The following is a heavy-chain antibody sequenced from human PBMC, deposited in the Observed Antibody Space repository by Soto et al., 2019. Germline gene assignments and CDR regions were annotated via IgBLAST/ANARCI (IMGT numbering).Heavy chain of an antibody. CDR2: ISANSGDT. J-gene: IGHJ6*03. Sequence: QVQLVQSGAEVKKPGASVKVSCKASGYSFTSHGISWVRQAPGQGLEWMGWISANSGDTNYAQKLQGRVTVTTDTTTSPGYLEPSCLRTEDTAVYDCAIMVRATNTDYYPYVDVWGKGTRVTVSS. D-gene: IGHD3-10*01. V-gene: IGHV1-18*01. CDR1: GYSFTSHG. CDR3: AIMVRATNTDYYPYVDV.